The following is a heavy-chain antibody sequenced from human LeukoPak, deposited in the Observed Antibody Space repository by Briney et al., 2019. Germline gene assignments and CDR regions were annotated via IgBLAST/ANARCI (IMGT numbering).Heavy chain of an antibody. CDR2: LYSGGST. J-gene: IGHJ4*02. CDR1: GLTVSSNY. CDR3: ARYYYDSRGYPYYFDY. D-gene: IGHD3-22*01. V-gene: IGHV3-53*01. Sequence: GGSLRLSCAASGLTVSSNYMSWVRQAPGKGLEWVSVLYSGGSTYYADSVKGRFTISRDNSKNTVCLQMNSLRAEDTAVYYCARYYYDSRGYPYYFDYWGQGTLVTVSS.